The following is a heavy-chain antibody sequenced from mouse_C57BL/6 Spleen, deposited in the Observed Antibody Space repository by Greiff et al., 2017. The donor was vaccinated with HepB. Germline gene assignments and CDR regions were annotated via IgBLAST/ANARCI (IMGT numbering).Heavy chain of an antibody. CDR1: GYSITSGYY. Sequence: VQLKESGPGLVKPSQSLSLTCSVTGYSITSGYYWNWIRQFPGNKLEWMGYISYDGSNNYNPSLKNRISITRDTSKNQFFLKLNSVTTEDTATYYCARTQTGTFDYWGQGTTLTVSS. V-gene: IGHV3-6*01. J-gene: IGHJ2*01. CDR2: ISYDGSN. D-gene: IGHD4-1*01. CDR3: ARTQTGTFDY.